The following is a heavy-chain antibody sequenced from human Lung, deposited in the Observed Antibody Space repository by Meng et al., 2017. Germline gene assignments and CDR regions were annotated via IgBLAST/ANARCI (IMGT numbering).Heavy chain of an antibody. V-gene: IGHV4-4*02. Sequence: QVQLKDAGPGLVKPSGTPSLTSAVSGGSISSSNCWSWVRQPPGKGLEWIGEIYHSGSTNYNPSLKSRVTISVDKSKNQFSLKLSSVTAADTAVYYCARRGLWLDPQNFDYWGQGTLVTVSS. CDR2: IYHSGST. J-gene: IGHJ4*02. CDR3: ARRGLWLDPQNFDY. D-gene: IGHD6-19*01. CDR1: GGSISSSNC.